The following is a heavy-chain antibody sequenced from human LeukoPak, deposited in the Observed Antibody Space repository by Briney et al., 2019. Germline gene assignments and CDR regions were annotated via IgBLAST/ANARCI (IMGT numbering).Heavy chain of an antibody. J-gene: IGHJ4*02. CDR3: AREKIPRYYDSNFQFDY. Sequence: SETLSLTCAVSGGSISSSNWWSWVRQPPGKGLEWIGEIYHSGSTNYNPSLKSRVTISVDKSKNQFSLKLSSVTAADTAVYYCAREKIPRYYDSNFQFDYWGQGTLVTVSS. CDR2: IYHSGST. D-gene: IGHD3-22*01. CDR1: GGSISSSNW. V-gene: IGHV4-4*02.